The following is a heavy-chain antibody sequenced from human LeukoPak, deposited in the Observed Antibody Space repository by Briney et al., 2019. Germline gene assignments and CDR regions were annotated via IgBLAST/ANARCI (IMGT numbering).Heavy chain of an antibody. CDR1: GGSFSGYY. V-gene: IGHV4-34*01. Sequence: SETLSLTCAVYGGSFSGYYWSWIRQPPGKGLEWIGEINHSGSTNYNPSLKSRVTISVDTSKNQFSLKLSSVTAADTAVYYCARVPPWGTWGQGTLVTVSS. CDR2: INHSGST. D-gene: IGHD1-26*01. CDR3: ARVPPWGT. J-gene: IGHJ5*02.